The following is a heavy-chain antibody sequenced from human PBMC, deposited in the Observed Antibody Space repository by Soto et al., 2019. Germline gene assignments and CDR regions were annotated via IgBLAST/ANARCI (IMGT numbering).Heavy chain of an antibody. CDR1: RGAVRSPIW. V-gene: IGHV4-4*02. J-gene: IGHJ4*02. CDR2: IYHTGNT. Sequence: HSATMYIGSTFCRGAVRSPIWWTWVRQTPGKGLEWIGEIYHTGNTNYNPSLRSRATISVDMSKRQFSLNVTSVTAADTAIYYCARDLTYWGQGTLVTVSS. CDR3: ARDLTY.